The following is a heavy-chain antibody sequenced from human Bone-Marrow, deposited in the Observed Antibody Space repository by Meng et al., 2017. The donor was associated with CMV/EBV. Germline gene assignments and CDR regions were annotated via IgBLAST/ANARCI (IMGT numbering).Heavy chain of an antibody. CDR3: AKMAKYCSSASCYHSGFDP. V-gene: IGHV1-69*05. Sequence: SVKVSCKASGGTFSSYAISWVRQAPGQGLEWMGGIIPIFGTANYAQKFQGRVTITTDESTSTAYMELSSLRSEDTAVYYCAKMAKYCSSASCYHSGFDPWGQGTLVTVSS. CDR2: IIPIFGTA. CDR1: GGTFSSYA. D-gene: IGHD2-2*01. J-gene: IGHJ5*02.